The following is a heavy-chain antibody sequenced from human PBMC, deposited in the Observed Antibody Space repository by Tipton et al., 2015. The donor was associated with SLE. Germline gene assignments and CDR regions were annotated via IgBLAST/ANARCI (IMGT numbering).Heavy chain of an antibody. D-gene: IGHD2-15*01. CDR1: GGSISSHY. Sequence: TLSLTCTVSGGSISSHYWSWIRQLPGKGLEWIGYIYYSGSTNYNPSLKSRVTISVDTSKNQFSLKLSSVTAADTAVYYCARGGGVALDFDYWGQGTLVTVSS. CDR3: ARGGGVALDFDY. V-gene: IGHV4-59*11. CDR2: IYYSGST. J-gene: IGHJ4*02.